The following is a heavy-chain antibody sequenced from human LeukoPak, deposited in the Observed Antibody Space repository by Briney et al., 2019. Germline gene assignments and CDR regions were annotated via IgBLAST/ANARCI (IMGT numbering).Heavy chain of an antibody. D-gene: IGHD1-20*01. Sequence: PGGSLRLSCAASGFTVSSNYMSWVRQAPGKGLEWVSVIYSGGSTYYADSVKARFTISRDNSKNTLYLQMNGLRAEDTAVYYCARVISGTDFDYWGQGTLVTVSS. J-gene: IGHJ4*02. CDR1: GFTVSSNY. CDR3: ARVISGTDFDY. CDR2: IYSGGST. V-gene: IGHV3-66*01.